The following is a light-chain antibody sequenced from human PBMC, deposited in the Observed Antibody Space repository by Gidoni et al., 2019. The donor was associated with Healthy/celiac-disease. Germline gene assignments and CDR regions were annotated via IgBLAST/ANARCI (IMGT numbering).Light chain of an antibody. CDR3: QQYGSSPPMYT. CDR2: GAS. J-gene: IGKJ2*01. CDR1: QSVRSSY. Sequence: EIVLTQCPGTLSLSPGERATLSCRASQSVRSSYLAWYQQKPGQAPRLLIYGASSRATVIPDRFSGGGSGTDFTLTISRVEPEDFAVYYCQQYGSSPPMYTFGQGTKLEIK. V-gene: IGKV3-20*01.